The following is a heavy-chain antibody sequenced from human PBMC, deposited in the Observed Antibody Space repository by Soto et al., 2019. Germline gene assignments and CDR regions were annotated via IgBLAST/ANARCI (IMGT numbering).Heavy chain of an antibody. Sequence: QMQLVQSGAEVKKPGSSVKVSCKASGGTFGNLGISWLRQAPGQGLEWMGGPIPIFDTPHYAEKCRDRLTNTADATSTAYMELTSLSSEDTATYYCARDREDGSGTKYTWFDSWGQGTLVTVSS. CDR2: PIPIFDTP. CDR1: GGTFGNLG. J-gene: IGHJ5*01. D-gene: IGHD3-10*01. CDR3: ARDREDGSGTKYTWFDS. V-gene: IGHV1-69*01.